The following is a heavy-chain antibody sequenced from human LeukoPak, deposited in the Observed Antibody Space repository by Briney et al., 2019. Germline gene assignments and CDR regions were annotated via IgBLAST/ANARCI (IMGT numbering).Heavy chain of an antibody. CDR2: IYPGDSDT. CDR1: GYSFSNYW. CDR3: ARQYGRPFDY. V-gene: IGHV5-51*01. Sequence: GESLKISFKGSGYSFSNYWIGWVRQMPGKGLEWMGIIYPGDSDTRYSPSFQGQVTISVDEFINPGYLQWSSLEATDTAMYYCARQYGRPFDYWGQGTLVTVSS. J-gene: IGHJ4*02. D-gene: IGHD4-17*01.